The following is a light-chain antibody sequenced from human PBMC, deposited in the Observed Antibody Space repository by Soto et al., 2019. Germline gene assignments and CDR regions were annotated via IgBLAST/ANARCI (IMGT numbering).Light chain of an antibody. J-gene: IGLJ1*01. V-gene: IGLV2-14*01. Sequence: QSALTQPASVSGSPGQSITISCSGTIXDFVVYNYVSWYQQHPGKAPKIILYGVSNRPSGVSNRFSGSKSGNTASLTISGLQAEDEADYYCSSHTTTSSALQVFGTGTKVIIL. CDR3: SSHTTTSSALQV. CDR2: GVS. CDR1: IXDFVVYNY.